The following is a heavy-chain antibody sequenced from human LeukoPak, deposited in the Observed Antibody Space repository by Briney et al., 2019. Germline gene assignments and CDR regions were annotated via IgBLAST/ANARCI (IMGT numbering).Heavy chain of an antibody. CDR3: AKDPVVVPAAKYFQH. CDR1: GFTFSSYG. Sequence: GGSLRLSCAASGFTFSSYGMHWVRQAPGKGLEWVAFIRYDGSNKYYADSVKGRFTISRDNSKNTLYLQMNSLRAEDTAVYYCAKDPVVVPAAKYFQHWGQGTLVTVSS. D-gene: IGHD2-2*01. J-gene: IGHJ1*01. V-gene: IGHV3-30*02. CDR2: IRYDGSNK.